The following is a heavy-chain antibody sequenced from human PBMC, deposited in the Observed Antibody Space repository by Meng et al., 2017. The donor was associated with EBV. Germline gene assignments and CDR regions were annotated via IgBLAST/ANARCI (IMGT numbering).Heavy chain of an antibody. CDR2: MNPNSGST. CDR1: GYTFTSYD. CDR3: ARGPGSSWYSFFDY. V-gene: IGHV1-8*01. D-gene: IGHD6-13*01. J-gene: IGHJ4*02. Sequence: QVQLVQSGAEVKKPGSSVKVSCKASGYTFTSYDINWVRQATGQGLEWMGWMNPNSGSTGYAQKFQGRVTMTRNTSISTAYMELSSLRSEDTAVYYCARGPGSSWYSFFDYWGQGTLVTVSA.